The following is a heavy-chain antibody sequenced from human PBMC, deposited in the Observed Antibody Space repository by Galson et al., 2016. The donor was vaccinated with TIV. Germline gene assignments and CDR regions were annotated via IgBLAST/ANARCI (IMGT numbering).Heavy chain of an antibody. CDR2: ISSGGST. Sequence: RLSCAASRLIVSNNYMSWVRQAPGKGLEWVSLISSGGSTSYSDSVKGRFTISRDNSKNTLYLQMNSLRPEDTAVYYCARDRRHCGNECYLYYYYGMDVWGQGATVTVSS. D-gene: IGHD2-21*01. CDR1: RLIVSNNY. J-gene: IGHJ6*02. V-gene: IGHV3-66*02. CDR3: ARDRRHCGNECYLYYYYGMDV.